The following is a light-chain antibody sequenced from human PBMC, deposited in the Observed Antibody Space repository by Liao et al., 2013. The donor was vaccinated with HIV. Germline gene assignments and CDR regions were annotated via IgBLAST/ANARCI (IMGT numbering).Light chain of an antibody. CDR1: KLGDKY. V-gene: IGLV3-1*01. J-gene: IGLJ3*02. CDR2: QDT. Sequence: SSELTQPPSVSVSPGQTASITCSGDKLGDKYVSWIQQRPGQSPVLVVYQDTKRPSGIPERFSASNSGDTATLTISGTQAMDEADYYCQAWDSSTVWVFGGGTKLTVL. CDR3: QAWDSSTVWV.